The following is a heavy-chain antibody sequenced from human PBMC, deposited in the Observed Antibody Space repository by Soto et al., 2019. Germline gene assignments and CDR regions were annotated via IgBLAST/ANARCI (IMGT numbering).Heavy chain of an antibody. J-gene: IGHJ6*02. Sequence: QVQLVQSGAEVKKPGSSVKVSCKASGGTFSSYAISWVRQAPGQGLEWMGGIIPIFGTANYAQKFQGRVTITADESTSTAYMELSSLRSEDTAVYYCTTGARQQLDPGDYYFYGMDVWGQGTTVTVSS. CDR2: IIPIFGTA. CDR1: GGTFSSYA. CDR3: TTGARQQLDPGDYYFYGMDV. V-gene: IGHV1-69*01. D-gene: IGHD6-6*01.